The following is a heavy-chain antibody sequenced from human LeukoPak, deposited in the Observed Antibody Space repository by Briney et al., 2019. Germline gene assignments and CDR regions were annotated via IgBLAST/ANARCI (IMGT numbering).Heavy chain of an antibody. V-gene: IGHV4-61*01. J-gene: IGHJ4*02. CDR3: ARGYSSSWYHY. CDR2: IYYSGST. D-gene: IGHD6-13*01. CDR1: GXSVSSGSYY. Sequence: SETLSLTCTASGXSVSSGSYYWSWIRQPPGKGLEWIGYIYYSGSTNYNPSLKSRVTISVDTSKNQFSLKLSSVTAADTAVYYCARGYSSSWYHYWGQGTLVTVSS.